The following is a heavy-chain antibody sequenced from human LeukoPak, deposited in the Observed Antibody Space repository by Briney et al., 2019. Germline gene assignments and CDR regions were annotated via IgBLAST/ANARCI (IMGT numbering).Heavy chain of an antibody. J-gene: IGHJ4*02. V-gene: IGHV1-3*01. CDR2: INAGNGNT. CDR1: GYTFTNYA. Sequence: ASVKVSCKASGYTFTNYAIHWVRQAPGHRLEWMGWINAGNGNTKYSPKFQGRVTITRDTSASTAYMEMSSLRSEDTAVYCCARVTAVAGHSPYFDYWGQGTLVTVSS. CDR3: ARVTAVAGHSPYFDY. D-gene: IGHD6-19*01.